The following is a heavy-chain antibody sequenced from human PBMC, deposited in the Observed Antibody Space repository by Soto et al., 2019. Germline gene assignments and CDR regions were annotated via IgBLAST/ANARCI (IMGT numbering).Heavy chain of an antibody. CDR2: IIPIFGTA. Sequence: QVQLVQSGAEVKKPGSSVKVSCKASGGTFSSYAISWVRQAPGQGLEWMGGIIPIFGTANYAQKFQGRVTITADESTSKAYMELSSLRSEDTAVYYCARAASRVQLCANYYYYGMDVWGQGTTVTVSS. CDR3: ARAASRVQLCANYYYYGMDV. V-gene: IGHV1-69*01. D-gene: IGHD5-18*01. J-gene: IGHJ6*02. CDR1: GGTFSSYA.